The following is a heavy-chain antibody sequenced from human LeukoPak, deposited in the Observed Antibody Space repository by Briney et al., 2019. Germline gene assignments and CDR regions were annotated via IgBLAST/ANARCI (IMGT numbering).Heavy chain of an antibody. V-gene: IGHV4-59*01. J-gene: IGHJ4*02. CDR2: IYYSGST. CDR3: ARAVATTFLDFDY. CDR1: GGSISSYY. Sequence: ASETLSLTCTVSGGSISSYYWSWIRQPPGKGLEWIGYIYYSGSTNYNPSLKSRVTISVDTSKNQFSLKLSSVTAADTAVYYRARAVATTFLDFDYWGQGTLVTVSS. D-gene: IGHD5-12*01.